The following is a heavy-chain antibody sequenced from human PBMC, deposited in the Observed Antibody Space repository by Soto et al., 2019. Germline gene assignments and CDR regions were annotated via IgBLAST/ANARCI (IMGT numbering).Heavy chain of an antibody. J-gene: IGHJ4*02. Sequence: SVKVSCKASGGTFSSYAISCVRQAPGQGLEWMGGIIPIFGTANYAQKFQGRVTITADESTSTAYMELSSLRSEDTAVYYCARGVGWELRHSDYWGQGTLVTVSS. CDR2: IIPIFGTA. V-gene: IGHV1-69*13. D-gene: IGHD1-26*01. CDR3: ARGVGWELRHSDY. CDR1: GGTFSSYA.